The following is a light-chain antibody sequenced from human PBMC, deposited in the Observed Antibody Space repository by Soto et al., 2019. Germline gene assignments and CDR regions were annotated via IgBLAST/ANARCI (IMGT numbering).Light chain of an antibody. CDR1: QTINAY. CDR2: AAS. V-gene: IGKV1-39*01. Sequence: DIPMTQSPSSLSASVGDRVTITCRASQTINAYLNWYQQKPGKAPKLLIYAASSLQSGAPSRFSGSGSGTDFTLTISSLQPEDFATYYCQESYRTPRTFGQGTRLEI. J-gene: IGKJ2*01. CDR3: QESYRTPRT.